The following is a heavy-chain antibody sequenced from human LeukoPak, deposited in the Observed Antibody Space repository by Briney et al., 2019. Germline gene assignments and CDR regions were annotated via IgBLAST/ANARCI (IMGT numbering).Heavy chain of an antibody. CDR3: ARGWISGAVSEHYFEN. D-gene: IGHD5/OR15-5a*01. CDR2: MSPRNGYT. CDR1: GYTFTSYD. Sequence: ASVKVSCKASGYTFTSYDINWVRQAPGQGLEWMGWMSPRNGYTGSAQRFQGRITMTRDTSISTAYMELSSLTSDDTAVYYCARGWISGAVSEHYFENWGQGTLVTVSS. V-gene: IGHV1-8*01. J-gene: IGHJ4*02.